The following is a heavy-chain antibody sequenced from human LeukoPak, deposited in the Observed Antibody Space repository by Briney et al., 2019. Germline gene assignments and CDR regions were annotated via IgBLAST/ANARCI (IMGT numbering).Heavy chain of an antibody. V-gene: IGHV1-69*13. CDR2: IIPIFGTA. D-gene: IGHD1-26*01. J-gene: IGHJ4*02. Sequence: GASVTVSCKASGGTFSSYAISWVRQAPGQGLEWMGGIIPIFGTANYAQKFQGRVTITADESTSTAYMELSSLRSEDTAVYYCARDGGATSGFDYWGQGTLVTVSS. CDR1: GGTFSSYA. CDR3: ARDGGATSGFDY.